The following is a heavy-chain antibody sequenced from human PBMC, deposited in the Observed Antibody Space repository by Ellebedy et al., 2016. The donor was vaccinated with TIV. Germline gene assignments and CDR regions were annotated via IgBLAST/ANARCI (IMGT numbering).Heavy chain of an antibody. CDR3: ARDGPFWSGYGSEDAFDI. Sequence: GESLKISXAASGFTFSSYGMHWVRQAPGKGLEWVAVIWYDGSNKYYADSVKGRFTISRDNSKNTLYLQMNSLRAEDTAVYYCARDGPFWSGYGSEDAFDIWGQGTMVTVSS. CDR2: IWYDGSNK. CDR1: GFTFSSYG. D-gene: IGHD3-3*01. J-gene: IGHJ3*02. V-gene: IGHV3-33*01.